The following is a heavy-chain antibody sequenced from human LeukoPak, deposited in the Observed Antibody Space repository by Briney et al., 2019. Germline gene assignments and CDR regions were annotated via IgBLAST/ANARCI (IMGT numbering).Heavy chain of an antibody. CDR1: DDSNRSSAYY. V-gene: IGHV4-39*01. Sequence: SETLSLTCAVSDDSNRSSAYYWGWIRQPPGKGLEWIGSIYYSGSTYYNPSLKSRVTISIDTSKNQFSLKLSSVTAADTAVYYCASEPYGSGSFLGAFDIWGQGTMVTVSS. J-gene: IGHJ3*02. D-gene: IGHD3-10*01. CDR2: IYYSGST. CDR3: ASEPYGSGSFLGAFDI.